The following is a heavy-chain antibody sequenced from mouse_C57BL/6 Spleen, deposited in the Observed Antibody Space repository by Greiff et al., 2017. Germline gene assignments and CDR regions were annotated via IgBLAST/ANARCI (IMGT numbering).Heavy chain of an antibody. J-gene: IGHJ4*01. Sequence: VKLQESGAELARPGASVKLSCKASGYTFTSYGISWVKQRTGQGLEWIGEIYPRSGNTYYNEKFKGKATLTADKSSSTAYMELRSLTSEDSAVYFCAREATVVDYYAMDYWGQGTSVTVSS. CDR1: GYTFTSYG. CDR2: IYPRSGNT. CDR3: AREATVVDYYAMDY. D-gene: IGHD1-1*01. V-gene: IGHV1-81*01.